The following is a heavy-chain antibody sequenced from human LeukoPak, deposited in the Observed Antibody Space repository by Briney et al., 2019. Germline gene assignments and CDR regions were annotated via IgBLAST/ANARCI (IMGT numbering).Heavy chain of an antibody. V-gene: IGHV3-48*01. CDR1: GFTFSSYS. D-gene: IGHD3-10*01. J-gene: IGHJ4*02. Sequence: GGSLRLSCAASGFTFSSYSVNWVRLAPGKGLEWVSHITSTASAIYYADSVRGRFTMSRDNARNTVYLQMNSLRVEDTAVYYCARQGSGTPDYWGQGTLVTVSS. CDR3: ARQGSGTPDY. CDR2: ITSTASAI.